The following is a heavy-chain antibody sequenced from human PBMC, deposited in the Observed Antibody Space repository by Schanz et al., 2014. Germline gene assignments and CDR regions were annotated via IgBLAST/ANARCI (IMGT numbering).Heavy chain of an antibody. V-gene: IGHV1-18*01. Sequence: QGQLVQSGPEVKEPGASVKVSCEASRYTFNTYGLNWVRQAPGQGLEWMGWISAYTNNTNYTQKVQGRVTMTTDTTTGTAYIAPRSLRTDDTAVYSCAKDRRQYGSAASSHHDNWLDPWGQGTLVIVSS. J-gene: IGHJ5*02. CDR2: ISAYTNNT. D-gene: IGHD2-15*01. CDR3: AKDRRQYGSAASSHHDNWLDP. CDR1: RYTFNTYG.